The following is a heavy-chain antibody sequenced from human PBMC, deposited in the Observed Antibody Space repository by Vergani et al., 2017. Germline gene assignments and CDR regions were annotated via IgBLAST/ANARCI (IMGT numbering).Heavy chain of an antibody. D-gene: IGHD6-19*01. J-gene: IGHJ4*02. CDR1: GFTFSSYA. CDR2: ISGSGGST. Sequence: VQLVESGGGLVQPGGSLRLSCAASGFTFSSYAMSWVRQAPGKGLEWVSAISGSGGSTYYADSVKGRFTISRDNSKTTLYLQMNSLRAADTAVYYCAKAPLPGWYACLDYWGQGTLVTVSS. V-gene: IGHV3-23*04. CDR3: AKAPLPGWYACLDY.